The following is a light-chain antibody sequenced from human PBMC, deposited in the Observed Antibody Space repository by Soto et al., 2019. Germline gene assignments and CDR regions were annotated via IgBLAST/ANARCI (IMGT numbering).Light chain of an antibody. CDR3: QQYNNWPPCT. V-gene: IGKV1-39*01. CDR1: QNIGSY. Sequence: DIQMTQSPSSLSASVGDRVTISCRASQNIGSYLNWYQQKPGKAPNLLIYAASSLQSGVPSRFSGSGSGTDFTLSISGLQPEDFAVYYCQQYNNWPPCTFGQGTKVEI. CDR2: AAS. J-gene: IGKJ2*02.